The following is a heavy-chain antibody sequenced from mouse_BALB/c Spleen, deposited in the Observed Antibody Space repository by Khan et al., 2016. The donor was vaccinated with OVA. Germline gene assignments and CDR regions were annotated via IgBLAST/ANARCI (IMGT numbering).Heavy chain of an antibody. CDR2: ISDLAYTF. V-gene: IGHV5-15*02. J-gene: IGHJ3*01. CDR1: GFTFSDYG. CDR3: ARGGGTAPFAY. D-gene: IGHD1-2*01. Sequence: EVELVESGGGLVQPGGSRKLSCAASGFTFSDYGMAWVRQAPGKGPEWVAFISDLAYTFYYADTVTGRFTLSSETAKHTLYLEMSSLRSGDTAMYYCARGGGTAPFAYWGQGTLVTVSA.